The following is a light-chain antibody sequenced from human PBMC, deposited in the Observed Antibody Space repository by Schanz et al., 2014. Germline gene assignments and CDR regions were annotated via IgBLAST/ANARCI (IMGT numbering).Light chain of an antibody. V-gene: IGKV3-20*01. J-gene: IGKJ1*01. Sequence: EVVLTQSPATLSLSPGERATLSCRASQSVSSNYLAWYQQKPGQAPRLLIYGASSRATGIPDRFSGSGSGTDFTLTISRLEPEDFAVYYCQQYGSSPKTFGQGTKVEIK. CDR1: QSVSSNY. CDR2: GAS. CDR3: QQYGSSPKT.